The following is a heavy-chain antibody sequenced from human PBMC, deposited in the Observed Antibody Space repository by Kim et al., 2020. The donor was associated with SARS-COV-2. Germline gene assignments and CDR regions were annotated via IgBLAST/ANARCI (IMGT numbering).Heavy chain of an antibody. D-gene: IGHD3-22*01. J-gene: IGHJ1*01. CDR3: ASQPYDSSGYYIGQVGYFQH. CDR1: GGSISSSSYY. V-gene: IGHV4-39*01. Sequence: SETLSLTCTVSGGSISSSSYYWGWIRQPPGKGLEWIGSIYYSGSTYYNPSLKSRVTISVDTSKNQFSLKLSSVTAADTAVYYCASQPYDSSGYYIGQVGYFQHWGQGTMVTVSS. CDR2: IYYSGST.